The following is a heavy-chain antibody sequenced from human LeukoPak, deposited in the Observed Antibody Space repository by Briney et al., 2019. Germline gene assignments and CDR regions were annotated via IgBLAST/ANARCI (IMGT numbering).Heavy chain of an antibody. CDR1: GFTFSGSA. V-gene: IGHV3-73*01. J-gene: IGHJ4*02. Sequence: PGGSLRLSCAASGFTFSGSAMHWVRQAAGKGLEGVGRIRSKPNSYATTYAASVKGRFTISRDDSKNTAYLQMNSLKTEDTAVYYCIAAFRSGYDLDYWGQGTLVTVSS. CDR3: IAAFRSGYDLDY. CDR2: IRSKPNSYAT. D-gene: IGHD5-12*01.